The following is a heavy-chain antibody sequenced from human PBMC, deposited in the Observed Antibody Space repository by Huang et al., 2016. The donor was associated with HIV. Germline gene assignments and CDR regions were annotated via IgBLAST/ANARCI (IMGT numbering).Heavy chain of an antibody. J-gene: IGHJ4*02. D-gene: IGHD4-17*01. CDR3: ARGQLGSYGDYDVLY. V-gene: IGHV1-69*13. CDR1: GGTFSKYA. Sequence: QVQLVQSEAEVKTPGSSVKVSCKASGGTFSKYAISWVRQAPGQGLEWMGGIIPMFGTPNYARKFQGRVTITADDSTSTTDVEVSSLRSEDTALYYCARGQLGSYGDYDVLYWGQGTLVTVSS. CDR2: IIPMFGTP.